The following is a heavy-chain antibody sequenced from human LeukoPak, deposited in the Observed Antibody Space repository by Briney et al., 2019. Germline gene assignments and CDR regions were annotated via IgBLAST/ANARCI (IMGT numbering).Heavy chain of an antibody. Sequence: GGSLRLSCAASGFTFSSYAMHWVRQAPGKGLEWVAVIWYDGSNKYYADSVKGRFTISRDNSKNTLYLQMSSLRAEDTAVYYCASCIAAAGAFDYWGQGTLVTVSS. CDR3: ASCIAAAGAFDY. CDR1: GFTFSSYA. J-gene: IGHJ4*02. D-gene: IGHD6-13*01. CDR2: IWYDGSNK. V-gene: IGHV3-33*01.